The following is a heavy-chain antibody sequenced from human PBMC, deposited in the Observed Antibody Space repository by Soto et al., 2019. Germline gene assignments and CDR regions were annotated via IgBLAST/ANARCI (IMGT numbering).Heavy chain of an antibody. CDR3: ARLGCSGGSCYPNNDAFDI. CDR1: GYTFTGYY. CDR2: INPNSGGT. D-gene: IGHD2-15*01. Sequence: QVQLVQSGAEVKKPGASVKVSCKASGYTFTGYYMHWVRQAPGQGLEWMGWINPNSGGTNYAQKVQGWVTMTRDTSISTAYMELSRLRSDDTAVYYCARLGCSGGSCYPNNDAFDIWGQGTMVTVSS. V-gene: IGHV1-2*04. J-gene: IGHJ3*02.